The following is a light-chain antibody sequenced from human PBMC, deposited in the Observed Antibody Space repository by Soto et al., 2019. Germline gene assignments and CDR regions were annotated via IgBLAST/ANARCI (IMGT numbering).Light chain of an antibody. CDR1: SSDVGGYNY. CDR2: DVI. V-gene: IGLV2-23*02. CDR3: CSYAGSSTYV. J-gene: IGLJ1*01. Sequence: QSVLTQPASVSGSPGQSITISCTGTSSDVGGYNYVSWYQQHPGNAPKLMVYDVINRPSGVSNRFSGSKSGSTASLTISGLQAEDEADYYCCSYAGSSTYVFGTGTKVTVL.